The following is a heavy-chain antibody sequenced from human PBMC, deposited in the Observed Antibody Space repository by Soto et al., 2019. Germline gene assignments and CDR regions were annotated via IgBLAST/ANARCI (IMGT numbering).Heavy chain of an antibody. CDR1: GYTFTSYA. D-gene: IGHD1-26*01. Sequence: QVQLVQSGAEVKKPGASVKVSCKASGYTFTSYAMHWVRQAPGQRLEWMGWINAGNGNTKYSQKFQGRVTITRDTPAGTAYMELSSLRSEDTAVYYCARGGSLYWYFDLWGRGTLVTVSS. J-gene: IGHJ2*01. CDR2: INAGNGNT. V-gene: IGHV1-3*01. CDR3: ARGGSLYWYFDL.